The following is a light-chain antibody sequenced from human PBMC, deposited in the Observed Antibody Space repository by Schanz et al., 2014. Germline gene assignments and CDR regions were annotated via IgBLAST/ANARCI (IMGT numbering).Light chain of an antibody. CDR2: QVS. CDR1: SSDVGAYNC. Sequence: QSALTQPPSASGSPGQSVTISCTGTSSDVGAYNCVSWYQQHPGKAPKLIIYQVSKRPSGVPDRFSGSKSGNTASLTVSGLQSEGEGDYYCCSYAGSYTFWVFGGGTKLTVL. V-gene: IGLV2-8*01. CDR3: CSYAGSYTFWV. J-gene: IGLJ3*02.